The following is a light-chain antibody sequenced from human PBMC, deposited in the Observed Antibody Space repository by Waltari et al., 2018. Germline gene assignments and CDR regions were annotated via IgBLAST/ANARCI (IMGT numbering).Light chain of an antibody. CDR1: NSNIGSNS. J-gene: IGLJ2*01. V-gene: IGLV1-44*01. Sequence: QSVVTQPPSASGTPGQRVTISCSGSNSNIGSNSVNWYQHLPGTAPRLLIYRSNERPSRVPDRFSGSKSGTSASLAISGLQSEDEADYYCAAWDDTLGGVVFGGGTKLTVL. CDR2: RSN. CDR3: AAWDDTLGGVV.